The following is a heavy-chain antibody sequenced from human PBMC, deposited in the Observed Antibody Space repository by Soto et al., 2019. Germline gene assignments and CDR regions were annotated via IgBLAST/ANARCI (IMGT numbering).Heavy chain of an antibody. Sequence: QVQLQQWGAGLLKPSETLSLTCAVYGGSFSGYYWSWIRQPPGKGLEWIGEITHSGGTNYNPSLTSRVTLSVDTSKSQFSLKLSSVTAADTAVYYCARDVMANNRYHWYFDLWGRGTLVTVSS. J-gene: IGHJ2*01. CDR1: GGSFSGYY. D-gene: IGHD2-8*01. CDR3: ARDVMANNRYHWYFDL. CDR2: ITHSGGT. V-gene: IGHV4-34*01.